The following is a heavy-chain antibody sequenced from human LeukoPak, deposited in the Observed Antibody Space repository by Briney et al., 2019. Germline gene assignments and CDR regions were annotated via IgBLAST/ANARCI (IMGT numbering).Heavy chain of an antibody. CDR3: ARPSGGYVDY. Sequence: GESLKISRKGSGYSFSTYWIGWVRQMPGEGLEWMGIIYPGESDTRYSPSFQGQVTISADKSISTDYLLWSSLRASDTAMYYCARPSGGYVDYWGEGTLVTVSS. CDR2: IYPGESDT. D-gene: IGHD2-8*02. CDR1: GYSFSTYW. J-gene: IGHJ4*02. V-gene: IGHV5-51*01.